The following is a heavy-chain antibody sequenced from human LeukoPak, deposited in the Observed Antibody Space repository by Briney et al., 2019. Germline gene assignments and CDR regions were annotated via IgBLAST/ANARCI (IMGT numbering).Heavy chain of an antibody. CDR3: ARSSYSSNWSKDH. D-gene: IGHD4-23*01. J-gene: IGHJ4*02. CDR1: GGSISRSTNY. CDR2: IYYSGST. V-gene: IGHV4-39*01. Sequence: PSETLSLTCTVSGGSISRSTNYWGWIRQPPGKGLEWIGSIYYSGSTYYNPSLKSRVTISVDASKNQFSLKVSSVTAADTAVYYCARSSYSSNWSKDHWGQGTLVTVSS.